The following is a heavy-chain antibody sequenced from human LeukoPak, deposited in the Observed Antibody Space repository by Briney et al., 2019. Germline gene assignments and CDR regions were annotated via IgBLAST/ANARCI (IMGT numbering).Heavy chain of an antibody. D-gene: IGHD5-12*01. V-gene: IGHV4-34*01. CDR2: IDHSGST. CDR3: AGGYSGYDPVNRPFDP. Sequence: SETLSLTCAVYGGSFSGYYWSWIRQPPGKGLEWIGEIDHSGSTNYNPSLKSRVTISVDTSKNQFSLKLSSVTAADTAVYYCAGGYSGYDPVNRPFDPWGQGTLVTVSS. CDR1: GGSFSGYY. J-gene: IGHJ5*02.